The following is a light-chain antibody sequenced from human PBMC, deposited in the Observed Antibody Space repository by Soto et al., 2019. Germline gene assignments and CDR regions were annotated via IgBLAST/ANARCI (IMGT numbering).Light chain of an antibody. CDR2: KAS. Sequence: DIQMTQSPSTLSASVGDRVTITCRASQSISSWLAWYQQKPGKAPKLLIYKASSLESGVPSRFRGSGSGTEFTLTISSLQPDDFAPYYFQQYNSYYTFGQGTKLEIK. V-gene: IGKV1-5*03. CDR3: QQYNSYYT. J-gene: IGKJ2*01. CDR1: QSISSW.